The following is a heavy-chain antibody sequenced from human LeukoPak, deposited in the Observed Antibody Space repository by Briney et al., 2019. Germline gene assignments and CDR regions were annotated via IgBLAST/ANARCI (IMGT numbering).Heavy chain of an antibody. CDR2: IYSDGSST. J-gene: IGHJ5*02. D-gene: IGHD1-26*01. V-gene: IGHV3-74*01. Sequence: GGSLRLSCAASGFTFSSYWMHWVRQAPGKGLVWVSRIYSDGSSTSYADSVKGRFTISRDNAKNTLYLQMNSLRAEDTAVYYCASQDWSYYAFDPWGQGTLVTVSS. CDR1: GFTFSSYW. CDR3: ASQDWSYYAFDP.